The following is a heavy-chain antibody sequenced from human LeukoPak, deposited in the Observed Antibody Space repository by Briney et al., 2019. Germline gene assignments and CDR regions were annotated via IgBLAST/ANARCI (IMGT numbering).Heavy chain of an antibody. D-gene: IGHD4-17*01. CDR1: GFTFSRYS. CDR3: ARAYTNGDYLDY. CDR2: ISDSSRHI. Sequence: GGSLRLSCAASGFTFSRYSVNWVRQAPGKGLEWVSCISDSSRHIYYADSGKGRFTISRDNAKSSASLQMNSLRVDDTAVYYCARAYTNGDYLDYWGQGTLVTVSS. J-gene: IGHJ4*02. V-gene: IGHV3-21*01.